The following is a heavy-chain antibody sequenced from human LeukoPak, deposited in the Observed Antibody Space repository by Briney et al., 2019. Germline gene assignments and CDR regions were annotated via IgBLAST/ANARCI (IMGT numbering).Heavy chain of an antibody. J-gene: IGHJ6*02. CDR2: IIPIFGTA. V-gene: IGHV1-69*13. D-gene: IGHD6-13*01. Sequence: GASVKVSCKASGGTFSSYAISWVRQAPGQGLEWMGGIIPIFGTANYAQKFQGRVTITADESTSTAYMELSSLRSEDTAVYYCARDRQAAAAYYYGMDVWGQGTTVTVSS. CDR1: GGTFSSYA. CDR3: ARDRQAAAAYYYGMDV.